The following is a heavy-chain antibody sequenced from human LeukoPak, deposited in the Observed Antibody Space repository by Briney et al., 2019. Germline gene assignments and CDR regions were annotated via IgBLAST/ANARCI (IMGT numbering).Heavy chain of an antibody. Sequence: GGSLRLSCASTGFNFGAYWMSWVRQAPGKGLEWVATIKQDESEKYYVDSVKGRFTISRDNAKNSLYLQMNSLRAEDTAVYYCARFRFGYYDNSAPPWGQGTLVTVSS. J-gene: IGHJ5*02. CDR2: IKQDESEK. D-gene: IGHD3-22*01. V-gene: IGHV3-7*01. CDR1: GFNFGAYW. CDR3: ARFRFGYYDNSAPP.